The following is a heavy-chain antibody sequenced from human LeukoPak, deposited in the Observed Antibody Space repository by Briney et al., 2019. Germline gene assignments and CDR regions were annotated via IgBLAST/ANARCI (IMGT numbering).Heavy chain of an antibody. V-gene: IGHV3-7*01. CDR2: IKEDGSEK. Sequence: PGGSLRLSCAASGFTFSSYWMNWVRQAPGKGLEWVANIKEDGSEKYYADSVKGRFTISRDNAKNSLYLQMNSLRAEDTAVYYCARDLGASIVGATDFDYWGQGTLVTVSS. J-gene: IGHJ4*02. CDR1: GFTFSSYW. CDR3: ARDLGASIVGATDFDY. D-gene: IGHD1-26*01.